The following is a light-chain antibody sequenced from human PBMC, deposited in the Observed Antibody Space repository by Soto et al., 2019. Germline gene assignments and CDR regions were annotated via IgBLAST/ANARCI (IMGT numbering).Light chain of an antibody. CDR3: LQYNNYPYT. CDR1: QGITTD. CDR2: AAS. J-gene: IGKJ2*01. Sequence: DIQMTQSPSSLSASVGDRVTITCRASQGITTDLNWYQQKPGKAPKRLIYAASRLQSGVPSRFSGSGSGTDFILTISSLQPDDFATYYCLQYNNYPYTFGQGTKLEIK. V-gene: IGKV1-17*01.